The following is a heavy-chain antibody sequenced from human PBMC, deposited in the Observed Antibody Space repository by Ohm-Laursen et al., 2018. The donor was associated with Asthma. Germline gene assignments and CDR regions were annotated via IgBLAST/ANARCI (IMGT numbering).Heavy chain of an antibody. Sequence: SLRLSCTAFGFTFSGHAMNWVRQAPGKGLEWVSSIGSDLRAWYAESLKGRITISRDNAKNSLYLQMNSLRADDTAIYYCARELSSKQDFDYWGQGTLVTVSP. J-gene: IGHJ4*02. V-gene: IGHV3-69-1*01. CDR2: IGSDLRA. CDR3: ARELSSKQDFDY. D-gene: IGHD6-6*01. CDR1: GFTFSGHA.